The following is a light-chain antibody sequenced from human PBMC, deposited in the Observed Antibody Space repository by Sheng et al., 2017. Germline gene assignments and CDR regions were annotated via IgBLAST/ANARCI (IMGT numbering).Light chain of an antibody. J-gene: IGLJ3*02. V-gene: IGLV8-61*01. CDR1: SGSVSTSHY. Sequence: QTVVTQEPSFSVSPGGTVTLTCGLSSGSVSTSHYPSWYHQTPGQAPRTLIYATNTRSSGVPDRFSGSILGNKAALIITGAQADDESDYYCLLNMGGGIWVFGGGTKLTVL. CDR2: ATN. CDR3: LLNMGGGIWV.